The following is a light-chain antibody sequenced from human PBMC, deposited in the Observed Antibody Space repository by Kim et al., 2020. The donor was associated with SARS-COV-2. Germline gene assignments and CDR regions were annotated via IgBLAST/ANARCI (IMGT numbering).Light chain of an antibody. CDR1: QSVSGN. J-gene: IGKJ3*01. CDR3: QQYSDWPFT. V-gene: IGKV3D-15*01. CDR2: GAS. Sequence: VSPGEGATPSCRASQSVSGNLAWFQHRPGQAPRVLIYGASTRATGIPARFSGSGSGTQFTLTISSLQSEDFADYYCQQYSDWPFTFGPGTKVDIK.